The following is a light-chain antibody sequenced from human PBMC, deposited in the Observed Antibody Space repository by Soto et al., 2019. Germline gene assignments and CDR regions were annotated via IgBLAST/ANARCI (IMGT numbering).Light chain of an antibody. J-gene: IGKJ1*01. CDR1: QSVRSVY. CDR2: GAS. Sequence: EIVLTQSPGTLPLSPGERATLSCRASQSVRSVYLAWYQQKPGQAPRLLIYGASSRATGIPDRFSGSGSGTDFTLTISRLEPEDFAVYYCQQYDTSPTFGQGTKVEIK. CDR3: QQYDTSPT. V-gene: IGKV3-20*01.